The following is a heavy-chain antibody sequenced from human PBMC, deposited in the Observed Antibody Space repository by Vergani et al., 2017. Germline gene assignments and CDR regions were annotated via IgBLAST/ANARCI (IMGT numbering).Heavy chain of an antibody. Sequence: EVQLVESGGGLVKPGGSLRLSCAASGFTFSSYSMNWVRQAPGKGLEWVSSISSSSSYIYYADSVKGRFTISRDNAKNSLYLQMSSLRAEDTAVYYCARITMVRGVIPTKDYWGQGTLVTVSS. V-gene: IGHV3-21*01. J-gene: IGHJ4*02. CDR3: ARITMVRGVIPTKDY. CDR1: GFTFSSYS. D-gene: IGHD3-10*01. CDR2: ISSSSSYI.